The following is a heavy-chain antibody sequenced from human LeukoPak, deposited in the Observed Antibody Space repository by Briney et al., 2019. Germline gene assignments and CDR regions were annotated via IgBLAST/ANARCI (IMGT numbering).Heavy chain of an antibody. V-gene: IGHV4-34*01. Sequence: PSETLSLTCAVYGGSFSGYYWSWIRQPPGKGLEWIGEINHSGSTNCNPSLKSRVTISVDTSKNQFSLKLSSVTAADTAVYYCASRPHYYDSSGYYSFDYWGQGTLVTVSS. CDR2: INHSGST. D-gene: IGHD3-22*01. J-gene: IGHJ4*02. CDR1: GGSFSGYY. CDR3: ASRPHYYDSSGYYSFDY.